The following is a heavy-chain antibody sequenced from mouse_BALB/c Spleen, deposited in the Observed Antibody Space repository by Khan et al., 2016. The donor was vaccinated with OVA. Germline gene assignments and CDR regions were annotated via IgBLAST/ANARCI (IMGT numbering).Heavy chain of an antibody. D-gene: IGHD2-5*01. Sequence: EVELVESGGGLVKLGGSLKLSCAASGFSFSTYAMSWVRQTPEKRLEWVATISSDGDYTYYPDNVTDRFTIPRDNAKNTLYLQVSSLKSEDTAMYYCARSPDSNFAYWGQGTLVTVSA. J-gene: IGHJ3*01. V-gene: IGHV5-9-3*01. CDR3: ARSPDSNFAY. CDR1: GFSFSTYA. CDR2: ISSDGDYT.